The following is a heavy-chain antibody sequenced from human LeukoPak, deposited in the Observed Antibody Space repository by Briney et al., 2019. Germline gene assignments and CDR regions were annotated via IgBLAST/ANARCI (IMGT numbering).Heavy chain of an antibody. V-gene: IGHV1-18*01. J-gene: IGHJ3*02. CDR3: ARSSSLLTVGAFDI. Sequence: ASVKVSCKASGYTFTSYGISWVRQAPGQELEWMGWISAYNGNTNYAQKLQGRVTMTTDTSTSTAYMELRSLRSDDTAVYYCARSSSLLTVGAFDIWGQGTMVTVSS. D-gene: IGHD3-9*01. CDR1: GYTFTSYG. CDR2: ISAYNGNT.